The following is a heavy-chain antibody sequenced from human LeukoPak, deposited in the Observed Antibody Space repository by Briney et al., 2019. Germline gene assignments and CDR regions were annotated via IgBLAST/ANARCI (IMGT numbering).Heavy chain of an antibody. Sequence: SETLSLTCNVSGGSISSSRYYWGWIRQPPGKGLEWIGNIYYSGSTYYNPSLKSPVNISVDSSKNQFSLNLTSVTAADTAVYYCASLTGYFGHWRIDYWGQGALVTVSS. D-gene: IGHD2/OR15-2a*01. CDR1: GGSISSSRYY. V-gene: IGHV4-39*01. CDR3: ASLTGYFGHWRIDY. J-gene: IGHJ4*02. CDR2: IYYSGST.